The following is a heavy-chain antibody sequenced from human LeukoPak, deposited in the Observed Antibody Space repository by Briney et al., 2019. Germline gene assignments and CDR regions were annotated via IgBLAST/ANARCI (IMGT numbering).Heavy chain of an antibody. J-gene: IGHJ4*02. CDR3: ARSGRGTYYYFDW. Sequence: ASVKVSCRASGYSFTRYGMSWVRQAPGQGPEWMGWISGSSGNTNYAQKFQGRVTLTTDTSASTAYMELRSLRSDDTAVYYCARSGRGTYYYFDWWGQGTLVTVSS. V-gene: IGHV1-18*01. CDR1: GYSFTRYG. D-gene: IGHD1-26*01. CDR2: ISGSSGNT.